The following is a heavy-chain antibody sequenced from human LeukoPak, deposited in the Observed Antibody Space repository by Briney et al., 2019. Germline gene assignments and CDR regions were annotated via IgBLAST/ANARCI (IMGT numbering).Heavy chain of an antibody. CDR3: AKLAVVSPLWYFDN. CDR2: FSSSGDST. V-gene: IGHV3-23*01. CDR1: GFNFGDYA. J-gene: IGHJ4*02. D-gene: IGHD6-19*01. Sequence: GGSLRLACTTSGFNFGDYAVSWFRQAPGKGLEWVSAFSSSGDSTYYADSVKGRFTISRDNSKNMLYLQMNSLRAEDTAVYYCAKLAVVSPLWYFDNWGQGTLVTVSS.